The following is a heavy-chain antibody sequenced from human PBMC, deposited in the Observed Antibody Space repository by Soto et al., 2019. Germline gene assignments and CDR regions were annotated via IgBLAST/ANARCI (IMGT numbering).Heavy chain of an antibody. CDR2: IIPIFGTA. CDR3: ARASQYSGRKQNYYYYGMDV. CDR1: GGTFSSYA. V-gene: IGHV1-69*01. J-gene: IGHJ6*02. D-gene: IGHD1-26*01. Sequence: QVQLVQSGAEVKKPGSSVKVSCKASGGTFSSYAISWVRQAPGQGLEWMGGIIPIFGTANYAQKFQGRVTITADESTSTAYMELSSVRSEDTAVYYCARASQYSGRKQNYYYYGMDVWGQGTTVTVSS.